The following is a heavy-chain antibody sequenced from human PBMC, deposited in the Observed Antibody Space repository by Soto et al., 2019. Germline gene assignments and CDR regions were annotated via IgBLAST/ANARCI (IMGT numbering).Heavy chain of an antibody. CDR3: ARSSTSANYFDS. J-gene: IGHJ4*02. CDR1: GGSISSGGYY. CDR2: IYYSGST. Sequence: QVQLQESGPGLVKPSQTLSLTCTVSGGSISSGGYYWSWIRQHPGKGLEWIGYIYYSGSTYYNPSPKSRVXXXVXXSKNQFSLKLSSVTAADTAVYYCARSSTSANYFDSWGQGTLVTVSS. D-gene: IGHD2-2*01. V-gene: IGHV4-31*03.